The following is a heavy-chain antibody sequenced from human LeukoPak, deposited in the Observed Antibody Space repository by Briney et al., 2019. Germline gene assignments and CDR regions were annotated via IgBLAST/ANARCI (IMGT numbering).Heavy chain of an antibody. J-gene: IGHJ4*02. CDR3: ASFRGYFDY. CDR2: IKQDGSEK. CDR1: GFTFSSYW. V-gene: IGHV3-7*01. Sequence: GGSLRLSCAASGFTFSSYWMSWVRQAPGKGLEWVANIKQDGSEKYYVDSVKGRFTISRDNSKNTLYLQMNSLRAEDTAVYYCASFRGYFDYWGQGTLVTVSS.